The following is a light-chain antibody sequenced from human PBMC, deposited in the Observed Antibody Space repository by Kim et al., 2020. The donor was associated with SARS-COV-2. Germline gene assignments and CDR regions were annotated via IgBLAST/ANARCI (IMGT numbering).Light chain of an antibody. CDR2: RDT. J-gene: IGLJ3*02. Sequence: SYELTQPPSVSVSPGQTATIACSGDNLGHKFASWYQQKPSQSPVVVIYRDTRRPSGIPERFSGSKSGNTATLTIRGTQAMDEADYYCQTWDTSVVFGGGTQLTVL. CDR1: NLGHKF. CDR3: QTWDTSVV. V-gene: IGLV3-1*01.